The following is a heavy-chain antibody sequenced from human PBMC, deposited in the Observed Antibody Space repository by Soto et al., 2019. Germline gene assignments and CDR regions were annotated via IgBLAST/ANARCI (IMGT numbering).Heavy chain of an antibody. J-gene: IGHJ3*01. D-gene: IGHD3-9*01. CDR2: IYYSGST. CDR3: ARHIPDYDILTGSAPDVAFDF. V-gene: IGHV4-59*08. Sequence: QVQLQESGPGLVKPSETLSLTCTVSGGSISSYYWSWIRQPPGKGLEWIGYIYYSGSTNYNPSLRSADPVSVVTAQDRCSLKLRSGTAADAPVCYCARHIPDYDILTGSAPDVAFDFWGQGTMVTVSS. CDR1: GGSISSYY.